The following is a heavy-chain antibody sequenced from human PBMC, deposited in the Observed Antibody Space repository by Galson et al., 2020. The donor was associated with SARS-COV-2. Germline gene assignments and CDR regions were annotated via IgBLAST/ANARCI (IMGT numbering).Heavy chain of an antibody. D-gene: IGHD6-13*01. CDR2: IDPSDSYT. Sequence: HGESLKISCKGSGYSFTSYWISWVRQMPGKGLEWMGRIDPSDSYTNYSPSFQGHVTISADKSISTAYLQWSSLKASDTAMYYCARFPAAAAATDYWGQGTLVTVSS. CDR1: GYSFTSYW. CDR3: ARFPAAAAATDY. V-gene: IGHV5-10-1*01. J-gene: IGHJ4*02.